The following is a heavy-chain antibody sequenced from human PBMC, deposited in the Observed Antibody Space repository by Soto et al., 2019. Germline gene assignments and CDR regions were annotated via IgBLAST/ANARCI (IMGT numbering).Heavy chain of an antibody. CDR1: GYTFTSYG. Sequence: GASVKVSCKASGYTFTSYGISWVRQAPGQGLEWMGWISAYNGNTNYAQKLQGRVTMTTDTSTSTAYMELRSLRSDDTAVYYCARGTNRYCSSTSCQTNYYYYYMDVWGKGTTVTVSS. CDR2: ISAYNGNT. D-gene: IGHD2-2*01. J-gene: IGHJ6*03. CDR3: ARGTNRYCSSTSCQTNYYYYYMDV. V-gene: IGHV1-18*01.